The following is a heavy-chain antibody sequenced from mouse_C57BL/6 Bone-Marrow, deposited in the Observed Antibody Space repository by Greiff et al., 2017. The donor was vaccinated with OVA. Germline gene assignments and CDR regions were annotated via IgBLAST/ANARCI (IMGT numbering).Heavy chain of an antibody. Sequence: EVKLMESGGGLVQPGGSLKLSCAASGFTFSDYYMYWVRQTPEKRLEWVAYISNGGGSTYYPDTVKGRFTISRDNAKNTLYLQMSRLNSEDTARYYFARDSSGYWFAYWGQGTLVTVSA. J-gene: IGHJ3*01. CDR3: ARDSSGYWFAY. CDR1: GFTFSDYY. D-gene: IGHD3-2*02. CDR2: ISNGGGST. V-gene: IGHV5-12*01.